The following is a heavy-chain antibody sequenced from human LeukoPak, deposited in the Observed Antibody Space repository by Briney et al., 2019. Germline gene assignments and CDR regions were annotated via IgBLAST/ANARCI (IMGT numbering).Heavy chain of an antibody. Sequence: GGSLRLSCAASGFTFSSYSMNWIRRAPGKGLEWVSSISSSTSYIYYADSVKGRFTISRDDAKNSLYLQMNSLRAEDTAIYYCARGPTRGVITSAEYFQHWGQGTLVTVSS. CDR3: ARGPTRGVITSAEYFQH. V-gene: IGHV3-21*01. CDR1: GFTFSSYS. J-gene: IGHJ1*01. D-gene: IGHD4-23*01. CDR2: ISSSTSYI.